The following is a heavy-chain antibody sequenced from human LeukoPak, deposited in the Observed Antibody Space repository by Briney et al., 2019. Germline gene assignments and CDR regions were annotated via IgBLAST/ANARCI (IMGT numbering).Heavy chain of an antibody. CDR2: IWYDGSNK. V-gene: IGHV3-33*01. CDR3: ASQYISSIERVYYYYGMDV. Sequence: GGSLRLSCAASGFTFSKYDMHWVRQAPGRGLERVAVIWYDGSNKYYADSVKGRFTISRDNSKNTLYLQMNSLRAEDTAVYYCASQYISSIERVYYYYGMDVWGQGTTVTVSS. CDR1: GFTFSKYD. J-gene: IGHJ6*02. D-gene: IGHD6-6*01.